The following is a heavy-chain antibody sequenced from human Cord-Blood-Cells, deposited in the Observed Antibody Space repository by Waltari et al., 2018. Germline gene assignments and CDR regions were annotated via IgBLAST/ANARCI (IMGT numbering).Heavy chain of an antibody. J-gene: IGHJ4*02. CDR3: AKEMSAAGDY. Sequence: EVQLVESGGGLVQPGRSLRLSCAASGFTFDGYAMHWVRQAPGKGLEWVSGISWNSGSIGYADSVKGRFTISRDNAKNSLYLQMNSLRAEDTALYYCAKEMSAAGDYWGQGTLVTVSS. CDR2: ISWNSGSI. D-gene: IGHD6-13*01. V-gene: IGHV3-9*01. CDR1: GFTFDGYA.